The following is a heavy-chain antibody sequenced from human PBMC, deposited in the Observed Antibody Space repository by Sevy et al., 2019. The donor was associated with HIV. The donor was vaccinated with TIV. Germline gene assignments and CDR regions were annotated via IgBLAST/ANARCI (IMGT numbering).Heavy chain of an antibody. CDR1: GYTFTSYG. Sequence: VSVKVSCKASGYTFTSYGISWVRQAPGQGLEWMGWISAYNGNTNYAQKLQGRVTMTTYTSTSTAYMELRSLRSDDTAVYYCARDRVGFLEWCDAFDIWGQGTMVTVSS. CDR3: ARDRVGFLEWCDAFDI. CDR2: ISAYNGNT. D-gene: IGHD3-3*02. J-gene: IGHJ3*02. V-gene: IGHV1-18*01.